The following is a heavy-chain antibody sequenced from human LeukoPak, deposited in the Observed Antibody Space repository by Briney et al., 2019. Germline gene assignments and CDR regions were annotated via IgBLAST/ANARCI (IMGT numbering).Heavy chain of an antibody. Sequence: GGSLRLSCAASGFTFSSYAMSWVRQAPGKGLEWVEAISGSGGSTYYADSVKRRFTTSRDNSKNTLYLQMNSLRAEDTAVYYCAKGSSVVVAAVFDPWGQGTLVTVSS. CDR1: GFTFSSYA. J-gene: IGHJ5*02. CDR2: ISGSGGST. V-gene: IGHV3-23*01. D-gene: IGHD2-15*01. CDR3: AKGSSVVVAAVFDP.